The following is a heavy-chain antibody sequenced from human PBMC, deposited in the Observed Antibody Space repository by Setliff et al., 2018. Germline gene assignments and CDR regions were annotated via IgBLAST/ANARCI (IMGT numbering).Heavy chain of an antibody. Sequence: GGSLRLSCAASGFTFSDFAMAWVRQAPGKGLEWVSAISGAGGNTFYADSVQGRFSISRDNSKNTLFLQMNSLKTEDTAVYYCARDVGYTYGLDFWGQGTLVTVSS. CDR2: ISGAGGNT. D-gene: IGHD5-18*01. CDR1: GFTFSDFA. V-gene: IGHV3-23*01. CDR3: ARDVGYTYGLDF. J-gene: IGHJ4*02.